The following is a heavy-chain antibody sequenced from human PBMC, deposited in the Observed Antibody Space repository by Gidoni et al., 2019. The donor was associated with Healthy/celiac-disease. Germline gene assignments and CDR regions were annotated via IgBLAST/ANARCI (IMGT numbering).Heavy chain of an antibody. CDR2: IKQDGSEK. Sequence: EVQLVESGGGLVQPGGSLRLSCAASGFTFSSYWMSWVRQAPGKGLEWVANIKQDGSEKYYVDSVKGRFTISRDNAKNSLYLQMNSLRAEDTAVYYCARDGGYSGYDGLDYWGQGTLVTVSS. V-gene: IGHV3-7*01. J-gene: IGHJ4*02. CDR1: GFTFSSYW. CDR3: ARDGGYSGYDGLDY. D-gene: IGHD5-12*01.